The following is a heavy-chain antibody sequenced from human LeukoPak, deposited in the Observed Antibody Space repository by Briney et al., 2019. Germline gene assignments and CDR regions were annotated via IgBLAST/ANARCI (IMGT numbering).Heavy chain of an antibody. CDR1: GYTFTGYY. V-gene: IGHV1-2*02. J-gene: IGHJ3*02. D-gene: IGHD6-19*01. CDR3: ARSSQYSSGWSGDAFDI. Sequence: ASVKVSCKASGYTFTGYYMHWVRQAPGQGLEWMGWINPNSGGTNYAQKFQGRVTITRNTSISTAYMELSSLRSEDTAVYYCARSSQYSSGWSGDAFDIWGQGTMVTVSS. CDR2: INPNSGGT.